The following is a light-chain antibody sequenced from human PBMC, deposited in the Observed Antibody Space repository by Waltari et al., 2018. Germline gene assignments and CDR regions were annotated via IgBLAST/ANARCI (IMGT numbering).Light chain of an antibody. CDR3: QQYYSSPPT. V-gene: IGKV4-1*01. J-gene: IGKJ2*01. CDR1: QSVLYSSNNENY. Sequence: DIVMTLSPDSLAVSLGEGATVNCASSQSVLYSSNNENYLAWYQQKPGQPPKLLISWASIRDSGVPDRFSGSGSGTSFTLTINSLQAEDVATYYCQQYYSSPPTFGQGTKLEIK. CDR2: WAS.